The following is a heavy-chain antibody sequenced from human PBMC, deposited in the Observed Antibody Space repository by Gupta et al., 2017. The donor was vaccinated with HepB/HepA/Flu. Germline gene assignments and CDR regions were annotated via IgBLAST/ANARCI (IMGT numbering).Heavy chain of an antibody. Sequence: EVQRLVSGRVLVQSGGSLSLYCAASGLIFSSLDMNWLRQAPGKGLEWVSSISSSGGRTFYADSVKGRFTISRDNSKNTLYLQMKNLRAEDTAVYYCAKLFDCWGQGTLVTVSS. J-gene: IGHJ4*02. CDR1: GLIFSSLD. CDR2: ISSSGGRT. V-gene: IGHV3-23*01. CDR3: AKLFDC.